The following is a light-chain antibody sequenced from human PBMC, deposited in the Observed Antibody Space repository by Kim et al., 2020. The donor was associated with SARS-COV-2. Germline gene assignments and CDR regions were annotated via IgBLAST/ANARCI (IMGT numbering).Light chain of an antibody. CDR1: SSDVGGYYY. J-gene: IGLJ3*02. CDR3: SSYTSSTTWV. Sequence: QSALTQPASVSGSPGQSITISCTGTSSDVGGYYYVSWYQQHAGKAPKLMIFDVTERPSGVSNRFSGSKSGNTASLTISGLQAEDEADYYCSSYTSSTTWVFGGGTKVTVL. CDR2: DVT. V-gene: IGLV2-14*01.